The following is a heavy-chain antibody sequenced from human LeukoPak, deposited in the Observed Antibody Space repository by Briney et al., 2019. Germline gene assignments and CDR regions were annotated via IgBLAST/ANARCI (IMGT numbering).Heavy chain of an antibody. J-gene: IGHJ5*02. CDR1: GYTFTIYD. D-gene: IGHD4-17*01. Sequence: GSVKDSCKASGYTFTIYDINWVRQAAGQGLEWMGWMNPDCGNTDFAQKFQGRVTMTRNTSISTAYMELSSLTSEDTAVYYCAVHLPGDYLDPWGQGTLVTVSS. CDR2: MNPDCGNT. V-gene: IGHV1-8*01. CDR3: AVHLPGDYLDP.